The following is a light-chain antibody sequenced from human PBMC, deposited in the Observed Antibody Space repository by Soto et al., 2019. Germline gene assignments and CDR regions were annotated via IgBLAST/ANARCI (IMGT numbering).Light chain of an antibody. CDR3: QQYGRSPAT. CDR1: QIVTSDY. V-gene: IGKV3-20*01. Sequence: EIVLTQSPGTLSLSPGERATLSCRASQIVTSDYLAWYQQKPGQAPRLLIHGASTRASGIPDSFIGSGSGTDFTLTITRLEPEDFAVFHCQQYGRSPATFGQGTKLEIK. J-gene: IGKJ2*01. CDR2: GAS.